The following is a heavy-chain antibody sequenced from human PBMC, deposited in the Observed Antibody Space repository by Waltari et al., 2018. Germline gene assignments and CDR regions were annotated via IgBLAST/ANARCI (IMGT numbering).Heavy chain of an antibody. CDR3: ARAAENYGDPSLGSDY. J-gene: IGHJ4*02. Sequence: QVQLQESGPGLVKPSQTLSLTCTVSGGSISSGSYYWSWIRQPAGKGLEWIGYIYTSGSTNYNPSLKSRVTISVDTSKNQFSLKLSSVTAADTAVYYCARAAENYGDPSLGSDYWGQGTLVTVSS. CDR2: IYTSGST. CDR1: GGSISSGSYY. D-gene: IGHD4-17*01. V-gene: IGHV4-61*09.